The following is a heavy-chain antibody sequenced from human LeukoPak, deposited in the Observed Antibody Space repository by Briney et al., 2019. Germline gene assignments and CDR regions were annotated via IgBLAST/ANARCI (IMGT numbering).Heavy chain of an antibody. J-gene: IGHJ3*01. CDR3: ARGGRWLPLFAFDF. Sequence: SETLSLTCTVYGGSFSGYYWSWIRQPPGKGLEWIGEINHSGSTNYNPSLKSRVTISVDTSKNQFSLKLSSVTAADTAVYYCARGGRWLPLFAFDFWGQGTMVTVSS. CDR1: GGSFSGYY. CDR2: INHSGST. V-gene: IGHV4-34*01. D-gene: IGHD5-24*01.